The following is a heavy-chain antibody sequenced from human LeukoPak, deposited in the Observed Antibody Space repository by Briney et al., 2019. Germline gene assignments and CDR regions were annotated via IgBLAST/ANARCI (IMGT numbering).Heavy chain of an antibody. Sequence: ASVKVSCKASGGTFSSYAISWVRQAPGQGLEWMGRIIPTLGIANYAQKFQGRVTITADKSTSTAYMELSSLRSEDTAVYYCATSNLTIFGVVLNYYYYGMDVWGQGTTVTVSS. CDR3: ATSNLTIFGVVLNYYYYGMDV. CDR2: IIPTLGIA. J-gene: IGHJ6*02. V-gene: IGHV1-69*04. CDR1: GGTFSSYA. D-gene: IGHD3-3*01.